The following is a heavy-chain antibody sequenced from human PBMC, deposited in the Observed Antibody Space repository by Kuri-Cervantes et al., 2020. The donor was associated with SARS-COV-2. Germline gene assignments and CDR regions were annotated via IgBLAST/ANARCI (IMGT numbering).Heavy chain of an antibody. D-gene: IGHD4-23*01. CDR3: ARTTVGRIRWFDA. J-gene: IGHJ5*02. Sequence: SETLSLTCTVSGDSIDSGDYYWNWIRQPPGKGLEWIGHIYSTGTTYYNPPLKTRVTISLDMSKNHFSLNLNSVTAADTAIFYCARTTVGRIRWFDAWGQGTLVTVSS. V-gene: IGHV4-30-4*01. CDR1: GDSIDSGDYY. CDR2: IYSTGTT.